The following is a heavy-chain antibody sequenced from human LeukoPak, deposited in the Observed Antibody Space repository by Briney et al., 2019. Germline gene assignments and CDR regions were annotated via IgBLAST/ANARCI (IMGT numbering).Heavy chain of an antibody. CDR1: GFTFDDYA. D-gene: IGHD3-16*02. J-gene: IGHJ5*02. V-gene: IGHV3-20*04. CDR3: ARVSLMITFGGVIGWFDP. Sequence: GGSLRLSCAASGFTFDDYAMTWVRQAPGKGLEWVSAINWNGGSTGYADSVKGRFTISRDNAKNSLYLRMDSLRAEDTALYYCARVSLMITFGGVIGWFDPWGQGTLVSVSS. CDR2: INWNGGST.